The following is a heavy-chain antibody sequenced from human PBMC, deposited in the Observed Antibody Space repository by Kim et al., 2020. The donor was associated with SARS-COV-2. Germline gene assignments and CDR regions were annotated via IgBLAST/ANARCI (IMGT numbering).Heavy chain of an antibody. V-gene: IGHV4-59*08. J-gene: IGHJ3*02. D-gene: IGHD3-10*01. CDR1: GGSISSYY. Sequence: SETLSLTCTVSGGSISSYYWSWIRQPPGKGLEWIGYIYYSGSTNYNPSLKSRVTISVDTSKNQFSLKLSSVTAADTAVYYCARHPGDSGLGAFDIWGQGTMVTVSS. CDR2: IYYSGST. CDR3: ARHPGDSGLGAFDI.